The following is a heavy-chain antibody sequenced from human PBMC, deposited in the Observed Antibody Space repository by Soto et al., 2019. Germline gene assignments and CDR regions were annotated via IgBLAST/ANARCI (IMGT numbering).Heavy chain of an antibody. D-gene: IGHD1-1*01. Sequence: QVHLVQSGVEVKTPGASVKVSCQASGYTFFTYDISWVRQAPGQGLEWMGWISTYSGDTKYAQKCQGRVTMTTDTSTTTACLELRSLRSDYMAVYYCAIHHGPTTSENWFDHWGQGTLVTGSS. V-gene: IGHV1-18*03. J-gene: IGHJ5*02. CDR1: GYTFFTYD. CDR2: ISTYSGDT. CDR3: AIHHGPTTSENWFDH.